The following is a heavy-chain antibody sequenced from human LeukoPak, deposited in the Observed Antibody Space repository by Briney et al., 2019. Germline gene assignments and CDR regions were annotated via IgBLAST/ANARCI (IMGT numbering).Heavy chain of an antibody. J-gene: IGHJ4*02. V-gene: IGHV4-39*01. CDR1: GGSINNSSYY. CDR2: IYYSGST. CDR3: ARLSGTYYAGYDY. D-gene: IGHD1-26*01. Sequence: SETLSLTCTVSGGSINNSSYYWGWIRQAPGKGLEWIGSIYYSGSTYYNPSLKSRLTISVDTSKNQFSLKLTSVTAADTAVYYCARLSGTYYAGYDYWGQGTLVTVSS.